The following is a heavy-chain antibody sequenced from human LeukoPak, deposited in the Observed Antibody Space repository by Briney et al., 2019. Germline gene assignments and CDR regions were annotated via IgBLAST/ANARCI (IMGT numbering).Heavy chain of an antibody. Sequence: PSETLSLTCTVSGGSISSSSYYWGWIRQPPGKGLEWIGSIYYSGSTYYNPSLKSRVTISVDTSKNQFSLKLSSVTAADTAVYYCARHRREIRYFDWSNYYYYYMDVWGKGTTVTISS. V-gene: IGHV4-39*01. J-gene: IGHJ6*03. CDR2: IYYSGST. D-gene: IGHD3-9*01. CDR1: GGSISSSSYY. CDR3: ARHRREIRYFDWSNYYYYYMDV.